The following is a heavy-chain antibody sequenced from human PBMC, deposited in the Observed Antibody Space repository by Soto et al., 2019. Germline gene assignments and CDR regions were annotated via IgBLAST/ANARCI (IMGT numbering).Heavy chain of an antibody. D-gene: IGHD6-6*01. CDR1: GFSLSTSGVG. CDR2: IYWDDDK. Sequence: SCPTLVKPTQTLTLTCTFSGFSLSTSGVGVGWIRQPPGKALEWLALIYWDDDKRYSPSMKSRLTITKDTSKNQVVLTMTNMDPVDTATYYCAHGLVYPGPANWFDPWGQGTLVTVSS. J-gene: IGHJ5*02. CDR3: AHGLVYPGPANWFDP. V-gene: IGHV2-5*02.